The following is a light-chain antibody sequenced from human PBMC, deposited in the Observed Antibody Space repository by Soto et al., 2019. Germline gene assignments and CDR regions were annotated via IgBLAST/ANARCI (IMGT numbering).Light chain of an antibody. CDR3: PQYNNWPPIT. CDR1: QSVSSN. V-gene: IGKV3-15*01. Sequence: EIVMTQSPATLSVSPGERATLSCRASQSVSSNLAWYQQKPAQAPRLLIYGASTRATGIPARFSGSGSGTEFTITISSLQSEDFAVYYCPQYNNWPPITFGQGTRLEIK. J-gene: IGKJ5*01. CDR2: GAS.